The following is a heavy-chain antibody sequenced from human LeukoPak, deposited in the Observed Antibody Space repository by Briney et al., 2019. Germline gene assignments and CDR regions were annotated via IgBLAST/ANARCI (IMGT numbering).Heavy chain of an antibody. V-gene: IGHV4-30-2*01. Sequence: SQTLSLTCAVSGGSISSGGYSWSWIRQPPGKGLEWIGYIYHSGSTYYNPTLKSRVTISVDRSKNQFSLKLSSVTAADTAVYYCARALDYGDYPPYFDYWGQGTLVTVSS. CDR1: GGSISSGGYS. CDR3: ARALDYGDYPPYFDY. D-gene: IGHD4-17*01. J-gene: IGHJ4*02. CDR2: IYHSGST.